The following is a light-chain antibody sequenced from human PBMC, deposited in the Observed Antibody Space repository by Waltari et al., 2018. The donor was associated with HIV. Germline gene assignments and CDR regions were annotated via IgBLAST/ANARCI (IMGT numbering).Light chain of an antibody. CDR1: SSDVGAYKI. CDR3: CSYAGNYAWV. J-gene: IGLJ3*02. Sequence: QSALTQPRSVSGSPGQSVTISCTGTSSDVGAYKIVSWYQQHPGKAPKLLIYDVTTRPSGVPDRFSGSKSGNSASLIISGLQAGDEAHYFCCSYAGNYAWVFGGGTKLTVL. CDR2: DVT. V-gene: IGLV2-11*01.